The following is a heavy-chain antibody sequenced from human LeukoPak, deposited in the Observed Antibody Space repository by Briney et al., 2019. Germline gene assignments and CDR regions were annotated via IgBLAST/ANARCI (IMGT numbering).Heavy chain of an antibody. CDR2: IKTKTHGETT. CDR1: VFAFRNAW. Sequence: PGGSLRLSCRASVFAFRNAWMNWVRQAPGKGLEWVGRIKTKTHGETTDYAAPVKGRFTISRDDSEKTLYLQMNSLKTEDTAIYYCTTDPFDYGDYYYDIDVWGQGTAVTVSS. V-gene: IGHV3-15*01. J-gene: IGHJ6*02. D-gene: IGHD3-16*01. CDR3: TTDPFDYGDYYYDIDV.